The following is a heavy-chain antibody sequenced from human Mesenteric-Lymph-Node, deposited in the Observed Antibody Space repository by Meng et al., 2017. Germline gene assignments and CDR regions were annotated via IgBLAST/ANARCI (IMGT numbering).Heavy chain of an antibody. CDR2: IKPDGGER. Sequence: GESLKISCAASEFTFSTYWMSWFRQAPGKGLEWVANIKPDGGERYSVDSVKGRFTISRDNAKNSLYLEMNSLRVEDTAVYYCAKEVEWELTPDDYWGQGTLVTVSS. CDR3: AKEVEWELTPDDY. J-gene: IGHJ4*02. D-gene: IGHD1-26*01. V-gene: IGHV3-7*01. CDR1: EFTFSTYW.